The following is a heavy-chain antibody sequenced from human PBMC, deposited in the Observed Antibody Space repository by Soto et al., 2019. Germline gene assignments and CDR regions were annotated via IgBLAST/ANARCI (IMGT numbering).Heavy chain of an antibody. CDR3: AKAAPEWYDLVTGDAEDAEYFQH. CDR2: INAGNGNT. D-gene: IGHD3-9*01. CDR1: GYTFTSYA. Sequence: GASVKVSCKASGYTFTSYAMHWVRQAPGQRLEWMGWINAGNGNTKYSQKFQVRVTITKDTSATTAYMELSSVRSEDTAVYYCAKAAPEWYDLVTGDAEDAEYFQHWGQGTLVTVSS. V-gene: IGHV1-3*01. J-gene: IGHJ1*01.